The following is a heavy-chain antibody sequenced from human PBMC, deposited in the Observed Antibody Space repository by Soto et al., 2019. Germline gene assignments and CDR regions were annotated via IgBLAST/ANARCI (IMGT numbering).Heavy chain of an antibody. V-gene: IGHV3-23*01. CDR3: AKGIAAAGNYYFDY. CDR2: ISGSGGDT. Sequence: EVLLLESGGGLVQPGGSLRLSCAASGFTFRSYAMTWVRQAPGKGLEWVSAISGSGGDTYYADAVKGRFTISRDNPKNTRYLQMNSLRAEDTAIFYCAKGIAAAGNYYFDYWGQGTLVTVSS. D-gene: IGHD6-13*01. CDR1: GFTFRSYA. J-gene: IGHJ4*02.